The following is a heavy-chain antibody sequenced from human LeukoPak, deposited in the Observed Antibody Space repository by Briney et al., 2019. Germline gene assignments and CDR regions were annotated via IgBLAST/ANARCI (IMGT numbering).Heavy chain of an antibody. CDR3: RIAVAGTASDY. D-gene: IGHD6-19*01. CDR2: IDPSDSYT. V-gene: IGHV5-10-1*01. Sequence: GESLKISCKGSGYSFTSYLISWVRQIPGKGLEWMGRIDPSDSYTNYSPSFQGHVTISADKSISTAYLQWSSLKASDTAMYYCRIAVAGTASDYWGQGTLVTVSS. CDR1: GYSFTSYL. J-gene: IGHJ4*02.